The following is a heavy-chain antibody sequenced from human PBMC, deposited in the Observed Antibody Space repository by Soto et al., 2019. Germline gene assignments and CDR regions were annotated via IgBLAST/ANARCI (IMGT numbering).Heavy chain of an antibody. CDR2: ISWDSSTI. V-gene: IGHV3-9*01. D-gene: IGHD2-15*01. Sequence: SLRLSCAASGFTFDNCGMHWVRQAPGKGLEWVAGISWDSSTIGYADSVKGRFIISRDDAKNSLYLQMDSLRGEDTALYYCVQGRYPTMATPLDHWGQGTQLTVSS. J-gene: IGHJ4*02. CDR3: VQGRYPTMATPLDH. CDR1: GFTFDNCG.